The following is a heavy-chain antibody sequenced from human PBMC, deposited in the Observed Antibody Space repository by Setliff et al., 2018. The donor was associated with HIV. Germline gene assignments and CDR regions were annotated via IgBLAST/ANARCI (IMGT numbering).Heavy chain of an antibody. CDR1: GGSISSSSHY. D-gene: IGHD6-19*01. CDR2: IYYSGST. V-gene: IGHV4-39*01. CDR3: ASYYRVSGWYQEASWFFDL. Sequence: SETLFLTCTVSGGSISSSSHYWGWIRQPPGKGLEWVGSIYYSGSTYYNPSLKSRVTIPLDTSKNQLSLKLSSVTAADTAVYYCASYYRVSGWYQEASWFFDLWGRGTLVTVSS. J-gene: IGHJ2*01.